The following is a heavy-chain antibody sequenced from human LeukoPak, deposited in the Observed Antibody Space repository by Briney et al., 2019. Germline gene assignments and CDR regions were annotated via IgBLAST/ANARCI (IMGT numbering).Heavy chain of an antibody. CDR2: IRYDEANK. CDR1: GFTVSSNY. Sequence: PGGSLRLSCAASGFTVSSNYMTWVRQAPGKGPEWVAFIRYDEANKYYADSVKGRFTISRDNSKNTLYLEMNSLRAEDTAVYYCAKAYCGSTVCYGGGKIDYWGQGTLVTVSS. V-gene: IGHV3-30*02. J-gene: IGHJ4*02. CDR3: AKAYCGSTVCYGGGKIDY. D-gene: IGHD2-2*01.